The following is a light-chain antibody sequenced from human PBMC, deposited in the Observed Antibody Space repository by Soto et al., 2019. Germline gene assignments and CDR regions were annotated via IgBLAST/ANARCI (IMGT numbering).Light chain of an antibody. V-gene: IGKV1-6*01. J-gene: IGKJ1*01. Sequence: AIPMTQSPSSLSASVGDRVSITCRASQGIRNDLGWYQLKAGKAPKLLIYAASSLQSGVPPRFSGSGSGTEFTLTISSLQPEDFATYYCLQDYNYPWTFGQGTKVEIK. CDR1: QGIRND. CDR3: LQDYNYPWT. CDR2: AAS.